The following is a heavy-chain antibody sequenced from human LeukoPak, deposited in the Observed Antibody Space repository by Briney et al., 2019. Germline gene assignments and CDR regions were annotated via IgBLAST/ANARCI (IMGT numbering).Heavy chain of an antibody. D-gene: IGHD6-13*01. CDR3: ARDLSSSWYSLAY. CDR1: GFTFNDYG. J-gene: IGHJ4*01. CDR2: INWDGGAT. V-gene: IGHV3-20*04. Sequence: GGSLRLSCADSGFTFNDYGMSWVRQSPGKGLVWVSGINWDGGATGYADSVKGRFTISRDNARKSLYLQIHTLRPEDTAIYYCARDLSSSWYSLAYWGHGTLVIVSS.